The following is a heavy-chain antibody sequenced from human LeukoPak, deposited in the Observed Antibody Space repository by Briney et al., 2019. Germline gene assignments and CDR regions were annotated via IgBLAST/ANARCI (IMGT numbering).Heavy chain of an antibody. Sequence: SETLSLTCAVYGGSFSGYYWSWIRQPPGKGLEWIGEINHSGSTNYNPSLKSRVTVTVDTSKNQFSLKLSSVTAADTAVYYCARLGLYYDFWSGYYRSLWVFDYWGQGTLVTVSS. CDR3: ARLGLYYDFWSGYYRSLWVFDY. CDR2: INHSGST. CDR1: GGSFSGYY. J-gene: IGHJ4*02. D-gene: IGHD3-3*01. V-gene: IGHV4-34*01.